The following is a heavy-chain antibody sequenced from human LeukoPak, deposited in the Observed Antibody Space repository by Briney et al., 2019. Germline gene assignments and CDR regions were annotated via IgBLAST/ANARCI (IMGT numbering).Heavy chain of an antibody. Sequence: ASVTVSCKASGYTFTSYDINWVRQATGQGREWMGWMNPNSGNTGYAQKFQGRVTMTRNTSISTAYMELSSLRSEDTAVYYCARLARYSAMVIEDYWGQGTLVTVSS. D-gene: IGHD5-18*01. CDR1: GYTFTSYD. J-gene: IGHJ4*02. CDR2: MNPNSGNT. V-gene: IGHV1-8*01. CDR3: ARLARYSAMVIEDY.